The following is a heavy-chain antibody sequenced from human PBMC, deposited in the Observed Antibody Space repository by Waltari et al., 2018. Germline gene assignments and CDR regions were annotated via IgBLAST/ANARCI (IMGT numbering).Heavy chain of an antibody. CDR2: INWNGDRT. D-gene: IGHD2-2*01. CDR1: GFPFAEYA. J-gene: IGHJ5*02. CDR3: AMISAGLGSTSLGGFDP. Sequence: EVQLVESGGGVVRPGGSLTLPGAASGFPFAEYARTWFRQVPGKGLEWVSNINWNGDRTHYADSVKGRFTVSRDNAKNSLYLQMNSLRAEDTAFYYCAMISAGLGSTSLGGFDPWGQGTLVTVSS. V-gene: IGHV3-20*04.